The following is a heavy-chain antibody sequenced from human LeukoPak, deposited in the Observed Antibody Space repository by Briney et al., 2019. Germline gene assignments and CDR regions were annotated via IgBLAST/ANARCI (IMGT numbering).Heavy chain of an antibody. CDR3: ARGRGVPSLYSRGPFWFDP. Sequence: SETLSLTCIVSGGSLSSYYWSWIRQPLGKGLEWMGYIYYSGSTNYNPSLKSGVTISVDTSKNQFSLMLSSATAADTAVYYCARGRGVPSLYSRGPFWFDPWGQGTLVTVSS. CDR2: IYYSGST. CDR1: GGSLSSYY. J-gene: IGHJ5*02. D-gene: IGHD6-19*01. V-gene: IGHV4-59*01.